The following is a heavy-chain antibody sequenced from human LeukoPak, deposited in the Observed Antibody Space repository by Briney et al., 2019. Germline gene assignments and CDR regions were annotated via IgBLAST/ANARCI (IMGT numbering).Heavy chain of an antibody. CDR1: GYTFTSYY. J-gene: IGHJ4*02. V-gene: IGHV1-46*01. CDR3: ARDIAAAGTGGN. D-gene: IGHD6-13*01. CDR2: INPSGGST. Sequence: ASVKVSCKASGYTFTSYYMHWVRQAPGQGLEWMGIINPSGGSTSYAQKFQGRVTMTRDMSTSTVYMELSSLRSDDTAVYYCARDIAAAGTGGNWGQGTLVTVS.